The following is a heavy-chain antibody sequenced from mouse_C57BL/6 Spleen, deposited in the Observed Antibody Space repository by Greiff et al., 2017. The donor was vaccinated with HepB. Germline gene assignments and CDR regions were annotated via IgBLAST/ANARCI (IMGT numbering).Heavy chain of an antibody. CDR2: INPNNGGT. D-gene: IGHD2-2*01. V-gene: IGHV1-26*01. CDR3: ARDGYDGRDAMDY. J-gene: IGHJ4*01. Sequence: EVQLQQSGPELVKPGASVKISCKASGYTFTDYYMNWVKQSHGKSLEWIGDINPNNGGTSYNQKFKGKATLTVDKSSSTAYMELRSLTSEDSAVYYCARDGYDGRDAMDYWGQGTSVTVSS. CDR1: GYTFTDYY.